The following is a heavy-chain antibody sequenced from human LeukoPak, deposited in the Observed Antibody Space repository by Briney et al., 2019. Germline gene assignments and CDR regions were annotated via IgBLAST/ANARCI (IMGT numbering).Heavy chain of an antibody. CDR3: ARVLNSYDSSGYYI. V-gene: IGHV3-21*01. CDR2: ISSSSSYI. CDR1: GFTFSSYS. J-gene: IGHJ4*02. D-gene: IGHD3-22*01. Sequence: PGGSLRLSCAASGFTFSSYSMNWVRQAPGKGLEWVSSISSSSSYIYYADSVKGRFTISRDNAKNSLYLQMNSLRAEDTAVYYCARVLNSYDSSGYYIWGQGTLVTVSS.